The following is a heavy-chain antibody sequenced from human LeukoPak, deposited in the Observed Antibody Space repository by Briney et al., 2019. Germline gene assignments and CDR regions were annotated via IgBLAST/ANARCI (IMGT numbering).Heavy chain of an antibody. D-gene: IGHD3-3*01. V-gene: IGHV3-23*01. J-gene: IGHJ4*02. CDR2: IGGRGGST. CDR3: ARDPGVVAFHYFDL. Sequence: QPGGSLRLSCAASGFTFNSHAMAWVRQAPGRGLEWVSAIGGRGGSTYYADSVKGRFTISRDTSKNTVYLQMNSLRAEDTAVYYCARDPGVVAFHYFDLWGQGTLVTVSS. CDR1: GFTFNSHA.